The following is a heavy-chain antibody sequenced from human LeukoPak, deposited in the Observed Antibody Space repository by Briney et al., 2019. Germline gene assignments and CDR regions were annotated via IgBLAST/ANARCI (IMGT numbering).Heavy chain of an antibody. V-gene: IGHV1-46*01. D-gene: IGHD6-19*01. CDR2: INPSGGST. J-gene: IGHJ6*03. CDR3: ATLLTIRTPGAVAMRYYYYMDV. CDR1: GYTFTSYY. Sequence: ASVKVSCKASGYTFTSYYMHWVRQAPGQGLEWMGIINPSGGSTSYAQKFQGRVTMTRDTSTSTVYMELSSLRSEDTAVYYCATLLTIRTPGAVAMRYYYYMDVWGKGTTVTVSS.